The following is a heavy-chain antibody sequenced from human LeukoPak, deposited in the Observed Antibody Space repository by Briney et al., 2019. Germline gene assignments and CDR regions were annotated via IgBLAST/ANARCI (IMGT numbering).Heavy chain of an antibody. J-gene: IGHJ4*02. Sequence: GGSLRLSCAASGFTFSSYAMSWVRRAPGKGLEWVSAISGSGGSTYYADSVKGRFTISRDNSKNTLYLQMNSLRAEDTAVYYCAKDRARITMVRGVFDYWGQGTLVTVSS. D-gene: IGHD3-10*01. CDR3: AKDRARITMVRGVFDY. V-gene: IGHV3-23*01. CDR2: ISGSGGST. CDR1: GFTFSSYA.